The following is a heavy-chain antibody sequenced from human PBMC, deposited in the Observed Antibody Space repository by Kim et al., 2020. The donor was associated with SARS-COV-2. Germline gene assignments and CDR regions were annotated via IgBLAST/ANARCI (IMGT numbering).Heavy chain of an antibody. CDR1: GFTFSSYG. J-gene: IGHJ6*02. Sequence: GGSLRLSCAASGFTFSSYGMHWVRQAPGKGLEWVAVISYDGSNKYYADSVKGRFTISRDNSKNTLYLQMNSLRAEDTAVYYCAKDLYYYDSSGYSPPLLWYYYYGMDVWGQGTTVTVSS. CDR3: AKDLYYYDSSGYSPPLLWYYYYGMDV. CDR2: ISYDGSNK. V-gene: IGHV3-30*18. D-gene: IGHD3-22*01.